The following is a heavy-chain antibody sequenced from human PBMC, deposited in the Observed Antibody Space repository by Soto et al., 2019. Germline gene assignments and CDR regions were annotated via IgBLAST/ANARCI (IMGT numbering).Heavy chain of an antibody. D-gene: IGHD2-21*01. CDR1: GFTFSSYA. CDR2: ISGSGGST. Sequence: GGSLRLSCAASGFTFSSYAMSWVRQAPGKGLEWVSAISGSGGSTYYADSVKGRFTISRDNSKNTLYLQMNSLRAEDTAVYYCAKIPAYCGGDCYQGGYFDYWGQGTLVTVSS. CDR3: AKIPAYCGGDCYQGGYFDY. V-gene: IGHV3-23*01. J-gene: IGHJ4*02.